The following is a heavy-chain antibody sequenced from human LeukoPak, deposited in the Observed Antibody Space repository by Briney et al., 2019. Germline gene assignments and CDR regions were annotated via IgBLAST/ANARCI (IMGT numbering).Heavy chain of an antibody. CDR3: ARASGPFDY. D-gene: IGHD3-10*01. Sequence: PGGSLRLSCAASGXTFSSYAVSWVRQAPGKGLEWVSSINGGGDSTYYADSVKGRFTISRDNSKNTMYLQMNSLRAEDTAVYSCARASGPFDYWGQGTLVTVSS. CDR2: INGGGDST. J-gene: IGHJ4*02. V-gene: IGHV3-23*01. CDR1: GXTFSSYA.